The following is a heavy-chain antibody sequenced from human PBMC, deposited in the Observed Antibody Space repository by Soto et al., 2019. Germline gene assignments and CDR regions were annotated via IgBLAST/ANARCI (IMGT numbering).Heavy chain of an antibody. CDR3: AKDSGSYGVREYYFDY. Sequence: GASLNVSCKASGGTFSSYAISWVRQAPGQGLEWMGGIIPIFGTANYAQKFQGRVTITADESTSTAYMELSSLRSEDTAVYYCAKDSGSYGVREYYFDYWGQGTLVTVSS. CDR2: IIPIFGTA. J-gene: IGHJ4*02. CDR1: GGTFSSYA. D-gene: IGHD1-26*01. V-gene: IGHV1-69*13.